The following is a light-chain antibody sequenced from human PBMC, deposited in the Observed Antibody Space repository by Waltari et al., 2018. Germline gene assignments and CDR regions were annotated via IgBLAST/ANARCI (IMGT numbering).Light chain of an antibody. CDR2: KVS. V-gene: IGKV2-30*02. CDR1: QSFVHSDGNTY. Sequence: DVVLTQSPLSLSITPGQPASISCRSSQSFVHSDGNTYLSWYQQKPGQPPRLLIYKVSNRDSGVPDRFSGSGVGTDFTLKISRVEAEDVGVYYSGQGTKVPPTFGQGTKVEIK. J-gene: IGKJ1*01. CDR3: GQGTKVPPT.